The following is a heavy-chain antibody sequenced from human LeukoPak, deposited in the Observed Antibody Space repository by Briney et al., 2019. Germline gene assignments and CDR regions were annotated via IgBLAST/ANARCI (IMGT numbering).Heavy chain of an antibody. D-gene: IGHD6-13*01. Sequence: GESLKISCKGSGYSFTSYWIGWARQMPGKGLEWMGIIYPGDSDTRYSPSFQGQVTISADKSISTAYLQWSSLKASDTAMYYCARRTPYSSSWHLFDYWGQGTLVTVSS. CDR2: IYPGDSDT. V-gene: IGHV5-51*01. CDR3: ARRTPYSSSWHLFDY. J-gene: IGHJ4*02. CDR1: GYSFTSYW.